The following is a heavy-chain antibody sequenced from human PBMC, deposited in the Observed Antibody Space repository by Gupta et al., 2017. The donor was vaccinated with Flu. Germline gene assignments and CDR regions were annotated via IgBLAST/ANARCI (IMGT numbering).Heavy chain of an antibody. CDR1: GFTFMGYY. V-gene: IGHV3-11*01. CDR3: AREPSWYFDP. J-gene: IGHJ5*02. Sequence: GFTFMGYYMGWIRQAPGKGPEWGSYITSGGEVEYYAESVKGRFTISRDNPKNSLYLQMNSLRAEDSAVYYCAREPSWYFDPWGQGTLVTVSS. D-gene: IGHD6-13*01. CDR2: ITSGGEVE.